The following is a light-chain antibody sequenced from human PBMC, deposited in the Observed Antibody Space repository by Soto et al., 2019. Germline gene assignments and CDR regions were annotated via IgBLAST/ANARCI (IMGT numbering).Light chain of an antibody. Sequence: DLQMTQAPSSLSASVGDSVTITCXASQGIGNDLNWYQQKPGKAPKRLIFTTSNLQNGVPSRFGGSGSGTEFTLTITSLQPEDFATYYCLQHNTYPLTFGGGTKVDIK. CDR2: TTS. J-gene: IGKJ4*01. V-gene: IGKV1-17*01. CDR3: LQHNTYPLT. CDR1: QGIGND.